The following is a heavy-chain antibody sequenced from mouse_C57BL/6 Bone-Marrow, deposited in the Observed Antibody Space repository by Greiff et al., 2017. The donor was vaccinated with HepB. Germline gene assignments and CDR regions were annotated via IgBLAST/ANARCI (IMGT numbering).Heavy chain of an antibody. J-gene: IGHJ1*03. D-gene: IGHD1-1*01. CDR3: ARWGYYYGLWYFDV. CDR2: ISSGSSTI. V-gene: IGHV5-17*01. CDR1: GFTFSDYG. Sequence: EVQLVESGGGLVKPGGSLKLSCAASGFTFSDYGMHWVRQAPEKGLEWVAYISSGSSTIYYADTVKGRFTISRDNARNTLFLQMTSLRSEDTAMYYCARWGYYYGLWYFDVWGTGTTVTVSS.